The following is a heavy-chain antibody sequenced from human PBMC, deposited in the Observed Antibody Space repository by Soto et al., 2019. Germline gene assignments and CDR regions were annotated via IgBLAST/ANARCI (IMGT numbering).Heavy chain of an antibody. D-gene: IGHD5-12*01. V-gene: IGHV4-39*01. CDR3: ARPGDSGYDYYY. CDR2: IYYSGST. J-gene: IGHJ4*02. Sequence: QLQLQESGPGLVKPSETLSLTCTVSGGSISSSSYYWGWIRQPPGKGLEWIGSIYYSGSTYYNPFLKSRVTISVDTSKNQFSLKLSSVTAADTAVYYCARPGDSGYDYYYWGQGTLVTVSS. CDR1: GGSISSSSYY.